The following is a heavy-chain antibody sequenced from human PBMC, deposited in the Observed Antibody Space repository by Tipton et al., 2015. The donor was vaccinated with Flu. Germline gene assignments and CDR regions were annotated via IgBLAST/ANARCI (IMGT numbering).Heavy chain of an antibody. V-gene: IGHV1-18*01. D-gene: IGHD1-1*01. CDR1: GGTFSSYA. J-gene: IGHJ3*02. Sequence: QLVQSGAEVKKPGSSVKVSCKASGGTFSSYAISWVRQAPGQGLEWMGWISAYNGNTNYAQKLQGRVTMTTDTSTSTAYMELRSLRSDDTAVYYCARDRAPGEGDAFDIWGQGTMVTVSS. CDR3: ARDRAPGEGDAFDI. CDR2: ISAYNGNT.